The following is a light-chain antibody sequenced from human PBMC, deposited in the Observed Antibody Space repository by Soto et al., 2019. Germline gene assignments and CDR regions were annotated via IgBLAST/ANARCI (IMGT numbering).Light chain of an antibody. CDR3: QTWGTGIQV. V-gene: IGLV4-69*01. J-gene: IGLJ3*02. CDR2: LNSDGSH. Sequence: QSVLTQSPSASASLGASVKLTCTLSSGHSSYAIAWHQQQPEKGPRYLMKLNSDGSHGRGDGVPDRCSGSSSGAVRYLTISRLEAEDEADYYCQTWGTGIQVFGGGTKLTVL. CDR1: SGHSSYA.